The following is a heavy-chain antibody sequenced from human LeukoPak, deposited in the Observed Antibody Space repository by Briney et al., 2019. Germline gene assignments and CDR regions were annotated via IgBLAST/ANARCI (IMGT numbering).Heavy chain of an antibody. D-gene: IGHD3-22*01. CDR3: AKDPPADYYDSSGYYFSY. Sequence: PGGSLRLSCAASGFTFSRYVMSWVRQAPGKGLEWVSGISGGGGSTYSADSVKGRFTISRDNSRNTLYLQMNSLRAEDTAVYYCAKDPPADYYDSSGYYFSYWGQGTLVTVSS. CDR1: GFTFSRYV. V-gene: IGHV3-23*01. J-gene: IGHJ4*02. CDR2: ISGGGGST.